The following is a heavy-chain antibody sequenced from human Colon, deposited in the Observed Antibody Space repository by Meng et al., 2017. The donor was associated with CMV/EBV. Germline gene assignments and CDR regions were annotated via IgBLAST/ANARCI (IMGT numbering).Heavy chain of an antibody. J-gene: IGHJ5*02. D-gene: IGHD5-12*01. CDR2: ISSAGGDR. Sequence: GGSLRLSCAASGFTFSDHFMNWIRQAPGKGLEWVAYISSAGGDRYYADSVKGRFTISRHNAQRSLYLEMNSLSGDDTAVYYCARDLISGTYSGYESDLGPWGQGTLVTVSS. V-gene: IGHV3-11*04. CDR3: ARDLISGTYSGYESDLGP. CDR1: GFTFSDHF.